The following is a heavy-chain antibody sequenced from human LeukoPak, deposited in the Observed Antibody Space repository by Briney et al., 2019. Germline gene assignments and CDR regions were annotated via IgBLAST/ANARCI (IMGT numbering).Heavy chain of an antibody. CDR2: INHSGST. CDR3: ARRVRAVAADY. Sequence: SETLSLTCAVYGGSFSGYYWSWIRQPPGTGLEWIGEINHSGSTNYNPSLKSRVTISVDTSKNQFSLKLSSVTAADTAVRYCARRVRAVAADYWGQGTLVTVPS. CDR1: GGSFSGYY. V-gene: IGHV4-34*01. J-gene: IGHJ4*02. D-gene: IGHD6-19*01.